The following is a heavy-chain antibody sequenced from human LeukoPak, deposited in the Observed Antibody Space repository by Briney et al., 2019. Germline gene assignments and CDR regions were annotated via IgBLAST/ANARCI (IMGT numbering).Heavy chain of an antibody. J-gene: IGHJ4*02. D-gene: IGHD5/OR15-5a*01. V-gene: IGHV6-1*01. CDR2: TYYRSKWYY. Sequence: SQTLSLTCAISGDSVSTNSAAWNWIRQSPSRGLEWLGRTYYRSKWYYDYALSVKSRITINPDTSKNQISLQLNSVTPEDKAVYYCARETRSTFDYWGQGTLVTVSS. CDR1: GDSVSTNSAA. CDR3: ARETRSTFDY.